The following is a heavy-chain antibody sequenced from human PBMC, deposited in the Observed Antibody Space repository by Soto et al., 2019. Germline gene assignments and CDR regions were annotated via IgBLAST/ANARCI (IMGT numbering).Heavy chain of an antibody. CDR3: ARGQLLPDY. CDR1: GGSISSGGYS. J-gene: IGHJ4*02. V-gene: IGHV4-30-2*01. D-gene: IGHD2-15*01. Sequence: SETLSLTCAVSGGSISSGGYSWSWIRQPPGKGLEWIGYIYYSGSTYYNPSLKSRVTLSLDPSKNHFSLKLSFLPAVDTAVYYCARGQLLPDYGGQGTLVTVPS. CDR2: IYYSGST.